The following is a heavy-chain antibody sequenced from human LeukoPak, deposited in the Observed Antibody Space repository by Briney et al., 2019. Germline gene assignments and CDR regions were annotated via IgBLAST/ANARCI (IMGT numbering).Heavy chain of an antibody. CDR2: IIPIFGTA. Sequence: ASVKVSCKASGGTFSSYAISWVRQAPGQGLEWMGRIIPIFGTANYAQKFQGRVTITTDKSTSTAYMELSSLRSEDTAVYYCAREGGATYYDFWSGLSLDYWGQGTLVTVSS. J-gene: IGHJ4*02. D-gene: IGHD3-3*01. V-gene: IGHV1-69*05. CDR1: GGTFSSYA. CDR3: AREGGATYYDFWSGLSLDY.